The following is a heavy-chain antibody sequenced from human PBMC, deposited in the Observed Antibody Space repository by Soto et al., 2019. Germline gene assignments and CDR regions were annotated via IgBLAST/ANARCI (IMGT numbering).Heavy chain of an antibody. Sequence: PGGSLRLSCAASGFTFSSYWMSWVRQAPGKGLEWVANIKQDGSEKYYADSVKGRFTISRDNSKNTLYLQMNSLRAEGTAVYYCARDRVTSAVDAFDIWGQGTMVTVSS. CDR3: ARDRVTSAVDAFDI. CDR2: IKQDGSEK. V-gene: IGHV3-7*01. J-gene: IGHJ3*02. D-gene: IGHD4-17*01. CDR1: GFTFSSYW.